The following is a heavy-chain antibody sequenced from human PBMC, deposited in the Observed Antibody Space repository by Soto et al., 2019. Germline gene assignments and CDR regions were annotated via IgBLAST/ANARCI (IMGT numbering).Heavy chain of an antibody. CDR2: ISPYNSNT. V-gene: IGHV1-18*01. CDR3: ARRLPLGDRSGRPYFFDY. Sequence: ASVKVSCKASGYTLTSYGLTWVRQAPVQGLEWMGWISPYNSNTKYAQKFQARVTMTTDTSTSTVYMELRSLRSDDTAVYYCARRLPLGDRSGRPYFFDYWGQGTLVTVSS. J-gene: IGHJ4*02. CDR1: GYTLTSYG. D-gene: IGHD3-22*01.